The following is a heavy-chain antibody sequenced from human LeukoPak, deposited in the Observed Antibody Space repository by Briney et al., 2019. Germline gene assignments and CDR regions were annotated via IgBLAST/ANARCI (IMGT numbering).Heavy chain of an antibody. CDR3: ARVRSSSWYAPFDY. CDR2: IYYSGST. D-gene: IGHD6-13*01. Sequence: SETLSLTCTVSGGSISSGDYYWSWIRQPPGKGLEWIGYIYYSGSTYYNPSLKSRVTISVDTSKNQFSLKLGSVTAADTAVYYCARVRSSSWYAPFDYWGQGTLVTVSS. J-gene: IGHJ4*02. CDR1: GGSISSGDYY. V-gene: IGHV4-30-4*08.